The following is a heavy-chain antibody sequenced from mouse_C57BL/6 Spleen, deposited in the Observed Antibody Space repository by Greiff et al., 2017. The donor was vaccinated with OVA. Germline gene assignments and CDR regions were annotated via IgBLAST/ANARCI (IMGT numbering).Heavy chain of an antibody. CDR1: GYAFTNYL. V-gene: IGHV1-54*01. Sequence: VQLQESGAELVRPGTSVKVSCKASGYAFTNYLIEWVKQRPGQGLEWIGVINPGSGGTNYNEKFKGKATLTANKSSSTAYMQLSSLTSEDSAVYFCARYYDYEDAMDYWGQGTSVTVSS. J-gene: IGHJ4*01. D-gene: IGHD2-4*01. CDR2: INPGSGGT. CDR3: ARYYDYEDAMDY.